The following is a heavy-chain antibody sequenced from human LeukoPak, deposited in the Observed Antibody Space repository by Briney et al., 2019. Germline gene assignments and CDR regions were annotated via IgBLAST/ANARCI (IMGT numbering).Heavy chain of an antibody. D-gene: IGHD3-10*01. CDR2: ISYDGRNK. CDR1: GFTFSRHA. J-gene: IGHJ5*02. Sequence: GGSLRLSCAASGFTFSRHAMHWVRQAPGKGLEWVAVISYDGRNKYYAESVKGRFTISRDTSRNTLYLQMNSLRAEDTAVYYCAKDLMRDRWFGESWGQGTLVTVSS. CDR3: AKDLMRDRWFGES. V-gene: IGHV3-30-3*02.